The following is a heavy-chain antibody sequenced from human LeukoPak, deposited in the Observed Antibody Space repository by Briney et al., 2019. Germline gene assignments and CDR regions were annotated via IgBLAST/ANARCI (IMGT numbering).Heavy chain of an antibody. CDR1: GGSISSYY. Sequence: SETLSLTCTVSGGSISSYYWSWIRQPPGKGLEWIGYIYYSGSTNYNPSHKSRVTISVDTSKNQFSLKLSSVTAADTAVYYCARTYYDFWSGYYSYYFDYWGQGTLVTVSS. D-gene: IGHD3-3*01. CDR3: ARTYYDFWSGYYSYYFDY. J-gene: IGHJ4*02. CDR2: IYYSGST. V-gene: IGHV4-59*12.